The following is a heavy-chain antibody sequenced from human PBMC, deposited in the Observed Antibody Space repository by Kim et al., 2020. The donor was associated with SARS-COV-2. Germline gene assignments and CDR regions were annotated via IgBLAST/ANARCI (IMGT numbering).Heavy chain of an antibody. CDR3: AREGGAIQPSAFDI. D-gene: IGHD5-18*01. Sequence: SETLSLTCTVSGGSISSYYWSWIRQPPGKGLEWIGYIYYSGSTNYNPSLKSRVTISVDTSKNQFSLKLSSVTAADTTVYYCAREGGAIQPSAFDIWGQGKMVTVST. CDR1: GGSISSYY. V-gene: IGHV4-59*13. CDR2: IYYSGST. J-gene: IGHJ3*02.